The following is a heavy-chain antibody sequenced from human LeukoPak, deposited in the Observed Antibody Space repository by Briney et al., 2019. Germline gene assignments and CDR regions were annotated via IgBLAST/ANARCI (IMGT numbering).Heavy chain of an antibody. CDR1: GFTFSSYA. Sequence: GGSLRLSCAASGFTFSSYAMSWVRQSPGKGLEWVSAISGSGGSTYYADSVKGRFTISRDDSKNTLYLQMNSLRVEDTAVYYCAKERGFRNSGFDYWGQGIPVTVSS. CDR3: AKERGFRNSGFDY. V-gene: IGHV3-23*01. CDR2: ISGSGGST. D-gene: IGHD1-1*01. J-gene: IGHJ4*02.